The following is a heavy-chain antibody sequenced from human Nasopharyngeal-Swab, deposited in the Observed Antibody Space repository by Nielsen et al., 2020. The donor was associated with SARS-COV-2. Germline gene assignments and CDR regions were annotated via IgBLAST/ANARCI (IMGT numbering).Heavy chain of an antibody. CDR2: ISYDGSNK. CDR3: AKLIEEGSGSYYALYYYCGMDV. J-gene: IGHJ6*02. V-gene: IGHV3-30*18. D-gene: IGHD3-10*01. Sequence: PGKGLEWVAVISYDGSNKYYADSVKGRFTISRDNSKNTLYLQMNSLRAEDTAVYYCAKLIEEGSGSYYALYYYCGMDVWGQGTTVTVSS.